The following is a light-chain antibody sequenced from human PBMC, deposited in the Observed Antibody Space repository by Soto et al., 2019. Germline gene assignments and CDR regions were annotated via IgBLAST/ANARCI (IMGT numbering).Light chain of an antibody. Sequence: QSALTQPASASGSPGQSVTISCTGTSSDVGGYNYVSWYQQHPGKAPKFMIYEVSNRPSGVSNRFSGSKSGNTASLTVSGLQADDEADYYCSSYTGSNTPVVFGGGTKLTVL. CDR2: EVS. CDR1: SSDVGGYNY. J-gene: IGLJ2*01. V-gene: IGLV2-8*01. CDR3: SSYTGSNTPVV.